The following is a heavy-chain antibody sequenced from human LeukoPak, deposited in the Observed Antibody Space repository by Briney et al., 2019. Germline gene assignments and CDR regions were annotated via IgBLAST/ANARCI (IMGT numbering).Heavy chain of an antibody. CDR2: ISGSGGST. CDR1: GFTFSSDA. D-gene: IGHD3-3*02. CDR3: NAFDI. Sequence: GGSLRLSCAASGFTFSSDAMSWVRQAPGKGLEWVSAISGSGGSTYYADSVKGRFTISRDNSKNSLYLQMNSLRAEDTAVISGNAFDIWGRGTMVTVSS. J-gene: IGHJ3*02. V-gene: IGHV3-23*01.